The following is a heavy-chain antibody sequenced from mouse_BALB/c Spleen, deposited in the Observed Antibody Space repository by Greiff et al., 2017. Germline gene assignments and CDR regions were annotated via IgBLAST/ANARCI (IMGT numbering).Heavy chain of an antibody. D-gene: IGHD2-3*01. CDR2: IYPYNGGT. V-gene: IGHV1S29*02. Sequence: VQLQQSGPELVKPGASVKISCKASGYTFTDYNMHWVKQSHGKSLEWIGYIYPYNGGTGYNQKFKSKATLTVDNSSSTAYMELRSLTSEDSAVYYCASSAYDGYSRFAYWGQGTLVTVSA. J-gene: IGHJ3*01. CDR3: ASSAYDGYSRFAY. CDR1: GYTFTDYN.